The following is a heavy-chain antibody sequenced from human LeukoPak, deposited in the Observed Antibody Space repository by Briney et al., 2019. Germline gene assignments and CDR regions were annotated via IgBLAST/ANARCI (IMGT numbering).Heavy chain of an antibody. Sequence: SQTLSLTCTVSGGSISSGSYYWSWIRQPAGKGLEWIGRIYTSGSTNYNPSLKSRVTISVDTSKNQFSLKPSSVTAADTAVYYCARGIAAAFGYWGQGTLVTVSS. V-gene: IGHV4-61*02. J-gene: IGHJ4*02. CDR3: ARGIAAAFGY. D-gene: IGHD6-13*01. CDR1: GGSISSGSYY. CDR2: IYTSGST.